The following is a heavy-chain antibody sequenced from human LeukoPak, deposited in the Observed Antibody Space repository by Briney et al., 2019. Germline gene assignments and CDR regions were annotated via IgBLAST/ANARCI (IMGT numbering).Heavy chain of an antibody. Sequence: PSETLSLTCAVSGGSISSSGYHWGRLRQHPGKGLEWIGSIYYSGSTYYNPSLKSRVTISVDTSKNQFSLKLSSVTAADTAVYYCARSDHVLGYFDWLPPGDIWGQGTMVTVFS. CDR3: ARSDHVLGYFDWLPPGDI. D-gene: IGHD3-9*01. J-gene: IGHJ3*02. CDR1: GGSISSSGYH. CDR2: IYYSGST. V-gene: IGHV4-39*01.